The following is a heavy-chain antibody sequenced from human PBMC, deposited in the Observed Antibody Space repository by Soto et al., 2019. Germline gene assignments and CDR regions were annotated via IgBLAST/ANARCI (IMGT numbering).Heavy chain of an antibody. V-gene: IGHV1-69*13. CDR3: AREDMATIKDYYYYGMDV. Sequence: SVKVSCKASGGTFSSYAISWVRQAPGQGLEWMGGIIPIFGTANYAQKFQGRVTITADESTSTDYMELSSLRSEDTAVYYCAREDMATIKDYYYYGMDVWGQGTTVTVSS. J-gene: IGHJ6*02. CDR2: IIPIFGTA. CDR1: GGTFSSYA. D-gene: IGHD5-12*01.